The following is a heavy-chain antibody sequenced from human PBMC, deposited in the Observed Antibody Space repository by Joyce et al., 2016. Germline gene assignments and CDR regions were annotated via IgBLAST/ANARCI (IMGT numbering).Heavy chain of an antibody. CDR2: IYYSGST. V-gene: IGHV4-39*01. CDR3: ARQTLSGSYWGGGYFDY. Sequence: QLQLQESGPGLVKPSETLSLTCTVSGGSISSSSYYWGWIRQPPGKGLEWIGRIYYSGSTYYNPSLKSRVTISVDTSKTQFSLKLSSVTAADPAVYYCARQTLSGSYWGGGYFDYWGQGTLVTVSS. D-gene: IGHD1-26*01. J-gene: IGHJ4*02. CDR1: GGSISSSSYY.